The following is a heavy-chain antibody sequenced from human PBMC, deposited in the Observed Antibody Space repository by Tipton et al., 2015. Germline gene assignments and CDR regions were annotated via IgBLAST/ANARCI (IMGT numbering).Heavy chain of an antibody. CDR1: GFTFSTYN. CDR2: INYNAISI. Sequence: SLRLSCVASGFTFSTYNMNWVRQAPGKGLEWVSSINYNAISIYHADSVKGRFTISRDDATNSLYLEMSGLRADDTAMYYCARDLAYYGMDVWGQGTAVTVSS. V-gene: IGHV3-21*01. CDR3: ARDLAYYGMDV. J-gene: IGHJ6*02.